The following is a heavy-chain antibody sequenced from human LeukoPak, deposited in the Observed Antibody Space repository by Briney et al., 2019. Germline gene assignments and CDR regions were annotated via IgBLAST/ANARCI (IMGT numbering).Heavy chain of an antibody. V-gene: IGHV3-30*04. Sequence: GGSLSLSCAASGFTFSSYAMHWVRQAPGKGLEWVAVISYDGSNKYYADSVKGRFTISRDNSKNTLYLQMNSLRAEDTAVYYCARDSYDYVWGRYRYPYWGQGTLVTVSS. CDR3: ARDSYDYVWGRYRYPY. CDR1: GFTFSSYA. J-gene: IGHJ4*02. D-gene: IGHD3-16*02. CDR2: ISYDGSNK.